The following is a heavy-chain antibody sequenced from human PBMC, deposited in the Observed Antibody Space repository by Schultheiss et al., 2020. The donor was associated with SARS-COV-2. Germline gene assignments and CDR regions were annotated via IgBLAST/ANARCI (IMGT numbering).Heavy chain of an antibody. CDR1: GITVSNNY. CDR3: AKLAVAGHFDY. V-gene: IGHV3-66*04. Sequence: GGSLRLSCAASGITVSNNYMSWVRQAPGKGLEWVSVLYTGGSTNYAASVKGRFTISRDNSKNTLYLQMNSLRAEDTAVYYCAKLAVAGHFDYWGQGTLVTVSS. D-gene: IGHD6-19*01. J-gene: IGHJ4*02. CDR2: LYTGGST.